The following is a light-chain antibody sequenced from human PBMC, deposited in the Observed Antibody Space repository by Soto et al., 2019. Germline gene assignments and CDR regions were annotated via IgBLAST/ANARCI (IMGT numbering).Light chain of an antibody. J-gene: IGLJ2*01. CDR2: DTS. V-gene: IGLV7-46*01. CDR3: LLSYSGARFVV. Sequence: QTVVTQEPSLTVSPGGTVTLTCGSSTGAVTSGHYPYWFQQKPGQAPRTLIYDTSNKHSWTPARFSGSLLGGKAALTLSRAQPEAEAEYYCLLSYSGARFVVFGGGTQLTVL. CDR1: TGAVTSGHY.